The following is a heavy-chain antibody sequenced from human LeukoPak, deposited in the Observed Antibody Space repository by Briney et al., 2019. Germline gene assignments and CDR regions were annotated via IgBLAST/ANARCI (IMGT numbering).Heavy chain of an antibody. D-gene: IGHD3-3*01. CDR3: ARHCGLRFLEWLTSTWFDP. CDR2: LYYSGST. V-gene: IGHV4-39*01. Sequence: SETLSLTCSVSGVSLSSSNLHWDWIRQPPGKGLEWIGRLYYSGSTYYNPSLKSRVTISVDTSKNQFSLKLSSVTAADTAVYYCARHCGLRFLEWLTSTWFDPWGQGTLVTVSS. J-gene: IGHJ5*02. CDR1: GVSLSSSNLH.